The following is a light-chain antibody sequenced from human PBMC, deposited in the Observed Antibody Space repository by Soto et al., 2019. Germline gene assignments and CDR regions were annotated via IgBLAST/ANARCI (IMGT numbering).Light chain of an antibody. CDR1: PSNFGTKS. J-gene: IGLJ2*01. CDR3: AAWDDSLHGPR. Sequence: QSVLTQPPSASGTPGQRVTISCSGAPSNFGTKSVNWYQHLPGAAPRLLIYNSDQRPSGVPDRFSGSKSGTSASLAISGLQSADVGDYCCAAWDDSLHGPRFGGGTTVTVL. CDR2: NSD. V-gene: IGLV1-44*01.